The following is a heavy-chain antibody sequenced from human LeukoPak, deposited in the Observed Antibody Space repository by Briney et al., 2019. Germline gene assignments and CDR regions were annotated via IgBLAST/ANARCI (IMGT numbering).Heavy chain of an antibody. Sequence: ASVKVSCKASGGSFSSYAISWVRQAPGQGLEWMGYMNPHSGNTGFAQKFQGRVTITTDTSTTTAYMELTSLRSEDTAVYYCGREGFDYWGQGTLVTVSS. V-gene: IGHV1-8*03. CDR2: MNPHSGNT. CDR1: GGSFSSYA. J-gene: IGHJ4*02. CDR3: GREGFDY.